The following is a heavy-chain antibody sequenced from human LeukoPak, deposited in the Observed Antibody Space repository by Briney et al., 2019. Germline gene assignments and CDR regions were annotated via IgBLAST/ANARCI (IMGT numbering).Heavy chain of an antibody. CDR3: ARVATESYFDY. D-gene: IGHD1-26*01. CDR1: GFTFSSYA. V-gene: IGHV3-30-3*01. Sequence: GGSLRLSCAASGFTFSSYAMHWARQAPGKGLEWVAVISYDGSNKYYADSVKGRFTISRDNSKNTLYLQMNSLRAEDTAVYYCARVATESYFDYWGQGTLVTVSS. J-gene: IGHJ4*02. CDR2: ISYDGSNK.